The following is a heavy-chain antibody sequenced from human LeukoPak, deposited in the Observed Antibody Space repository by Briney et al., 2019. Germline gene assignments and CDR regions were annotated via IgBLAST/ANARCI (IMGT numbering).Heavy chain of an antibody. J-gene: IGHJ5*02. D-gene: IGHD2-2*01. CDR1: GGSISSYY. Sequence: HPSETLSLTCTVSGGSISSYYWSWIRQPPGKELEWIGYIYYSGSTNYNPSLKSRVTISVDTSKNQFSLKLSSVTATDTAVYYCARMEEGLGYCRGSGCYWLDPWGQGTLVTVSS. CDR2: IYYSGST. V-gene: IGHV4-59*08. CDR3: ARMEEGLGYCRGSGCYWLDP.